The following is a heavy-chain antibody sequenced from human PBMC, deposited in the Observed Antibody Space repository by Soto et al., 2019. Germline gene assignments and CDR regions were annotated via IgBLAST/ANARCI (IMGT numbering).Heavy chain of an antibody. D-gene: IGHD3-9*01. CDR3: ARSRYFDWLPLDS. CDR1: GGSISTSNW. J-gene: IGHJ4*02. Sequence: QVQLQESGPGLVKPSGTLSLTCAVSGGSISTSNWWAWVRQSPGKGLEWLGEVYHSGDTNYNPSLKSRVTVSVDYSKNQFSLKPTSVTAADTAVYFCARSRYFDWLPLDSWGQGTLVTVSS. CDR2: VYHSGDT. V-gene: IGHV4-4*02.